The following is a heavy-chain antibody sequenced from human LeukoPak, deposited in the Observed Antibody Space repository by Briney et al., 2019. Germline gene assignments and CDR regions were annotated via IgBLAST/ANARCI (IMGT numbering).Heavy chain of an antibody. J-gene: IGHJ4*02. V-gene: IGHV4-4*07. Sequence: SETLSLTCTVSGDAVYYWNWIRQPAGRGLEWIGRIYNNESTWSNPSLKSRVSMSIDTSKNQFSLKLSSVTAADAAVYYCARDIGNHFGGLDHYYYDYWGPGTLVTVSS. D-gene: IGHD2-15*01. CDR1: GDAVYY. CDR2: IYNNEST. CDR3: ARDIGNHFGGLDHYYYDY.